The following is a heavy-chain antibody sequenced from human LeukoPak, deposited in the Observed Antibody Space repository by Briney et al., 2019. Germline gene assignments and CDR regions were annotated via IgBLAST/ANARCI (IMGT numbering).Heavy chain of an antibody. D-gene: IGHD3-22*01. J-gene: IGHJ4*02. CDR2: ISSSSSYI. V-gene: IGHV3-21*01. CDR1: GFTFSSYS. CDR3: ARGAREYYYDSSGPFDY. Sequence: NAGGSLRLSCAASGFTFSSYSMNWVRQAPGKGLEWVSSISSSSSYIYYADSVKGRFTIPRDNAKNSLYLQMNSLRAEDTAVYYCARGAREYYYDSSGPFDYWGQGTLVTVSS.